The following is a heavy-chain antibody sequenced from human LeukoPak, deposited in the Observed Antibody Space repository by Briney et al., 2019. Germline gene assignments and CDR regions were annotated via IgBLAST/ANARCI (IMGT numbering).Heavy chain of an antibody. J-gene: IGHJ1*01. D-gene: IGHD3-22*01. CDR3: ARDGDSSGYYPYAEYFQH. V-gene: IGHV3-48*01. CDR1: GFTFSSYS. Sequence: PGGSLRLSCAASGFTFSSYSMNWVRQAPGKGLKWVSYISSSSSTIYYADSVKGRFTISRDNAKNSLYLQMNSLRAEDTAVYYCARDGDSSGYYPYAEYFQHWGQGTLVTVSS. CDR2: ISSSSSTI.